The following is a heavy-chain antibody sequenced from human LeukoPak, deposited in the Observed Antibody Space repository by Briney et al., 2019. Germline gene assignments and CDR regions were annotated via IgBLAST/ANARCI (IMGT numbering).Heavy chain of an antibody. CDR3: ARGYYDILTGYYPFDY. D-gene: IGHD3-9*01. CDR2: INAGNGNT. J-gene: IGHJ4*02. CDR1: GYTFTSYA. Sequence: GASVKVSCKAPGYTFTSYAMHWVRQAPGQRLEWMGWINAGNGNTKYSQKFQGRVTITRDTSASTAYMELSSLRSEDTAVYYCARGYYDILTGYYPFDYWGQGTLVTVSS. V-gene: IGHV1-3*01.